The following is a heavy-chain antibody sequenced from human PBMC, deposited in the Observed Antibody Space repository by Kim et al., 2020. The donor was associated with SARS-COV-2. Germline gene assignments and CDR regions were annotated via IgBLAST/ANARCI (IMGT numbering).Heavy chain of an antibody. CDR3: AATSTY. J-gene: IGHJ4*02. Sequence: KQDGSRKKYVDSVKGRFTISRDNAKNSLYLQMSSLRVDDTAVYYCAATSTYWGQGALVTVSS. D-gene: IGHD1-26*01. V-gene: IGHV3-7*03. CDR2: KQDGSRK.